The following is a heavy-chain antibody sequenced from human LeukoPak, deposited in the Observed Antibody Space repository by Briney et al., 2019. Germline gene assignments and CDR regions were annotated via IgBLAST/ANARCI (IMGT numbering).Heavy chain of an antibody. V-gene: IGHV4-38-2*01. CDR2: IYHSGRT. CDR1: GGSFSGYY. D-gene: IGHD6-13*01. Sequence: SETLSLTCAVYGGSFSGYYWGWIRQPPGKGLEWIGSIYHSGRTFYNPSLKSRVTISVDTSKNQFSLKLTSVTAADTAVYYCASWGYSSSFGIYYYYYYMDVWGKGTTVTISS. CDR3: ASWGYSSSFGIYYYYYYMDV. J-gene: IGHJ6*03.